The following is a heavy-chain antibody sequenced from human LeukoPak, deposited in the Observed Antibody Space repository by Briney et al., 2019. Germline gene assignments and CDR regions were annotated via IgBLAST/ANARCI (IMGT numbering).Heavy chain of an antibody. Sequence: ASVKVSCKASGYTFTGYYMHWVRQAPGQGLEWMGWINPNSGVTNYAQKFQGRVTMTRDTSISTAYMELSRLRSDDTAVYYCAREYGYDSSGYSPVAYWGQGTLVTVSS. CDR2: INPNSGVT. D-gene: IGHD3-22*01. CDR1: GYTFTGYY. CDR3: AREYGYDSSGYSPVAY. V-gene: IGHV1-2*02. J-gene: IGHJ4*02.